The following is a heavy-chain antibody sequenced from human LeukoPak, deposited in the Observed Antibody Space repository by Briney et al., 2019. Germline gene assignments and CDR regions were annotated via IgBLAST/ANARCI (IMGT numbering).Heavy chain of an antibody. Sequence: PGGSLRLSCAASGFTFSSYGMHWVRQAPGKGLEWVTFIRYDGNNKYFADSVKGRFTISRDNSKNTLYLQMNGLRAEDTAVYYCARGQINYYGSGSYCNYYYMDVWGKGTTVTVSS. CDR3: ARGQINYYGSGSYCNYYYMDV. D-gene: IGHD3-10*01. J-gene: IGHJ6*03. CDR2: IRYDGNNK. CDR1: GFTFSSYG. V-gene: IGHV3-30*02.